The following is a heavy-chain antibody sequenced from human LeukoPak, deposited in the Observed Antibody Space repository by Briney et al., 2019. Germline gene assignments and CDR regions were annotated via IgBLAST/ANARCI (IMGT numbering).Heavy chain of an antibody. CDR1: GGSISSYY. D-gene: IGHD6-13*01. J-gene: IGHJ4*02. V-gene: IGHV4-59*01. Sequence: SETLSLTCTVSGGSISSYYWSWLRQPPGKRLEWIGYIYYSGSTNYNPSLKSRVTISVDTSRNQFSLKLSSVTAADTAVYYCARGVYIAAAQYGYWGQGTLVTVSS. CDR3: ARGVYIAAAQYGY. CDR2: IYYSGST.